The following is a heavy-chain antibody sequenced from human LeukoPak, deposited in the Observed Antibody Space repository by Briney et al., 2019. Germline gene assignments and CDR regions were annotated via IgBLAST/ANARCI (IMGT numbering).Heavy chain of an antibody. V-gene: IGHV5-51*01. CDR3: ARQVGTDRFFDF. J-gene: IGHJ4*02. Sequence: GESLKISCKGSGYNFTSYWIGWVRRMPGKGLEWIGIIYPGDSDTSYSPSFQGHVTISADKSLATAYLQWSRLEASDTALYYCARQVGTDRFFDFRGQGTVVTVSS. D-gene: IGHD1-26*01. CDR1: GYNFTSYW. CDR2: IYPGDSDT.